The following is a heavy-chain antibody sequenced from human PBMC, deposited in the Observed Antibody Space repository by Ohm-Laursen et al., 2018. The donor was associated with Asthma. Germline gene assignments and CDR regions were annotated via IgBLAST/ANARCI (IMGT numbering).Heavy chain of an antibody. Sequence: SLRLSCAASGFTFSSYAMSWVRQAPGKGLEWVSTISGSGGNTYYADSVKGRFTISRDNSKSTLYLQMNSPRAEDTAVYYCAKLPVQSGYDYLYFDFWGQGTLVTVSS. D-gene: IGHD5-12*01. CDR1: GFTFSSYA. V-gene: IGHV3-23*01. CDR2: ISGSGGNT. CDR3: AKLPVQSGYDYLYFDF. J-gene: IGHJ4*02.